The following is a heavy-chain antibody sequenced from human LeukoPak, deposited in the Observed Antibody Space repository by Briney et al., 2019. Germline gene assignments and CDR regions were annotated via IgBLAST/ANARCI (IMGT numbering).Heavy chain of an antibody. V-gene: IGHV3-48*01. Sequence: GGSLRLSCAVSGFTFSSYSMNWVRQAPGKGLEWVSYISSSSSTIYYADPVKGRFTISRDNAKNSLYLQMNSLRAEDTAVYYCARPPGDYWGQGTLVTVSS. CDR3: ARPPGDY. CDR2: ISSSSSTI. CDR1: GFTFSSYS. D-gene: IGHD7-27*01. J-gene: IGHJ4*02.